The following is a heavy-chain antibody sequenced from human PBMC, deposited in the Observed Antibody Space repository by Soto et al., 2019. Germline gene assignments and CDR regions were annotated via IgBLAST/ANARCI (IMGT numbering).Heavy chain of an antibody. CDR1: GGSISSYY. D-gene: IGHD3-3*01. CDR3: ARLKEWLLFRWFDP. J-gene: IGHJ5*02. V-gene: IGHV4-59*08. Sequence: PSETLSLTCTVSGGSISSYYWSWIRQPPGKGLEWIGYIYYSGGTNYNPSLKSRVTISVDTSKNQFSLKLSSVTAADTAVYYCARLKEWLLFRWFDPWGQGTLVTVSS. CDR2: IYYSGGT.